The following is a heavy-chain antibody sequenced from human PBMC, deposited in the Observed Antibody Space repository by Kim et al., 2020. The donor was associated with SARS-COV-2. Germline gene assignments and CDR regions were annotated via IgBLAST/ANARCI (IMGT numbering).Heavy chain of an antibody. CDR2: ISSSSSYI. CDR1: GFTFSSYS. D-gene: IGHD3-10*01. Sequence: GGSLRLSCAASGFTFSSYSMNWVRQAPGKGLEWVSSISSSSSYIYYADSVKGRFTISRDNAKNSLYLQMNSLRAEDTAVYYCARVIIREPLWFGEVLPDGEESYYYGMDVWGQGTTVTVSS. J-gene: IGHJ6*02. CDR3: ARVIIREPLWFGEVLPDGEESYYYGMDV. V-gene: IGHV3-21*01.